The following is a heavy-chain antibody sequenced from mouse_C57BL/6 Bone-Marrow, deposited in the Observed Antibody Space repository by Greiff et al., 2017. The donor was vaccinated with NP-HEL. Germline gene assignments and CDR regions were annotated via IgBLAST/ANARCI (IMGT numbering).Heavy chain of an antibody. CDR3: ARSGELRRCWGYYAMDY. D-gene: IGHD2-4*01. V-gene: IGHV1-81*01. CDR2: IYPRSGYT. J-gene: IGHJ4*01. Sequence: QVQLQQSGAELARPGASVKLSCKASGYTFTSYGISWVKQRTGQGLEWIGEIYPRSGYTNYNEKFKGKATLTADKSSSPAYMELRSLNSEDSAVYFCARSGELRRCWGYYAMDYWGQGTSVTVSS. CDR1: GYTFTSYG.